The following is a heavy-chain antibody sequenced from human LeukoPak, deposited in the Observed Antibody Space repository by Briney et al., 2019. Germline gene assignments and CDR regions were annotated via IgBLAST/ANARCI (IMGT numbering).Heavy chain of an antibody. Sequence: ASVKVSXKASGYTFTGYYMHWVRQAPGQGLEWMGRINPNSGGTNYAQKFQGRVTMTRDTSISTAYMELSRLRSDDTAVYYCASYDSSGYYYRSDAFDIWGQGTMVTVSS. D-gene: IGHD3-22*01. CDR1: GYTFTGYY. V-gene: IGHV1-2*06. J-gene: IGHJ3*02. CDR3: ASYDSSGYYYRSDAFDI. CDR2: INPNSGGT.